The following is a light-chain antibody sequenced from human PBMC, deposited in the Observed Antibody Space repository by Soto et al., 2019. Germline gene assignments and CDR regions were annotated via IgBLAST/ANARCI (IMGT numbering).Light chain of an antibody. Sequence: EIVMTQSPATLSVSPGERATLSCRASQSVSSNLAWYQQKPGQAHRLLIYGASTRATGIPARFSGSGSWTEFTLYISSLQSEDFAVYYCEQYNNWPRTFGQGTKLEIK. J-gene: IGKJ2*01. CDR2: GAS. CDR3: EQYNNWPRT. V-gene: IGKV3-15*01. CDR1: QSVSSN.